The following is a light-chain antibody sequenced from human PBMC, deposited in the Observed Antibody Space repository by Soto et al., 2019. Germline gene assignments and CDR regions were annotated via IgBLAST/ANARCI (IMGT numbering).Light chain of an antibody. V-gene: IGKV3-15*01. J-gene: IGKJ1*01. CDR2: GAS. CDR1: QSVSSN. CDR3: QQYSIWRT. Sequence: PGERATLSCRASQSVSSNLAWYQQKAGQAPRLLIYGASTRATGIPARFSGSGSGTEFTLTISSLQSEDFAVYYCQQYSIWRTFGQGTKVDIK.